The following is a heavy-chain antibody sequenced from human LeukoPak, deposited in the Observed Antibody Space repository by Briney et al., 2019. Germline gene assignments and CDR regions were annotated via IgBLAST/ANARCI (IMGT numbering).Heavy chain of an antibody. CDR1: GFTFSNAL. Sequence: PGGSLRLSCAASGFTFSNALMSWVRQAPGKGPEWVGRIKSKTDGGTTDYAAPVKGRFTISRDDSKNTLYPQMNSLKTEDTAVYYCTTLYSGYDLRIGDIDYWGQGTLVTVSS. CDR2: IKSKTDGGTT. J-gene: IGHJ4*02. D-gene: IGHD5-12*01. CDR3: TTLYSGYDLRIGDIDY. V-gene: IGHV3-15*01.